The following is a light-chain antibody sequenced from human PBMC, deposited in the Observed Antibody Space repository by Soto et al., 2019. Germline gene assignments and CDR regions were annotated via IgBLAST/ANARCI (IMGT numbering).Light chain of an antibody. V-gene: IGKV3-11*01. CDR2: DAS. Sequence: VLTQSPATLSLSPGERATLSCRASRNVLTYLAWYQQKPGQAPRLLVYDASNRATGIPAGFSGSGSGTDFTLTISSLEPQDFAVYYCQQRSNWPPTFGGGTKVDIK. J-gene: IGKJ4*01. CDR3: QQRSNWPPT. CDR1: RNVLTY.